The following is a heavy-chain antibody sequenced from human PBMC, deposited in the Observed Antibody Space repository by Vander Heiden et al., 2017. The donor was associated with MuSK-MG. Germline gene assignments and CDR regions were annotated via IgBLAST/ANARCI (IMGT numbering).Heavy chain of an antibody. D-gene: IGHD3-10*01. CDR3: ARVGTMVRSRGWFDP. CDR1: GFTFSSYG. Sequence: QVQLVESGGGVVQPGRSLRLSCAASGFTFSSYGMHWVRQAPGKGLGWVAVIWYDGSNKYYADSVKGRFTISRDNSKNTLYLQMNSLRAEDTAVYYCARVGTMVRSRGWFDPWGQGTLVTVSS. J-gene: IGHJ5*02. CDR2: IWYDGSNK. V-gene: IGHV3-33*01.